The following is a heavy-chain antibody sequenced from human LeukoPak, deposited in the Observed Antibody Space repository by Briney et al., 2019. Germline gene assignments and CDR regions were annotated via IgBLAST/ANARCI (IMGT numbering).Heavy chain of an antibody. D-gene: IGHD6-13*01. V-gene: IGHV1-18*01. CDR2: ISAYNGNT. CDR3: ASAEFGSRWYWFDP. Sequence: GASVKVSCKASGYTLTSYGISWVRQAPGQGLEWMGWISAYNGNTNYAQKLKGRVTMTTDTSTSTAYMELRSLRSDDTAVYYCASAEFGSRWYWFDPWGQGTLVTVSS. CDR1: GYTLTSYG. J-gene: IGHJ5*02.